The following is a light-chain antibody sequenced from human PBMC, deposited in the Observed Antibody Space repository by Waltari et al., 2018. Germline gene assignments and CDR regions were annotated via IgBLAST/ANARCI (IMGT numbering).Light chain of an antibody. Sequence: DIQMTQYPSSLSASVGDRVTMTCQASQDIRKNLNRFQQKPGTAHQVLTFDASNSQAAVPSRFSGSGSGTDFAFTVSSLQPEDIGTDFCQQYANLPLAFGGGTRVEIK. V-gene: IGKV1-33*01. CDR2: DAS. CDR3: QQYANLPLA. CDR1: QDIRKN. J-gene: IGKJ4*01.